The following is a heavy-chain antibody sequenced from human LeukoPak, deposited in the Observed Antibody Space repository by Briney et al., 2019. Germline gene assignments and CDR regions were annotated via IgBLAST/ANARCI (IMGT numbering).Heavy chain of an antibody. V-gene: IGHV4-59*01. CDR1: GVSISSYY. CDR2: IYYSGST. D-gene: IGHD3-10*01. CDR3: ARGARGSGSYYGY. J-gene: IGHJ4*02. Sequence: PSETLSLTCTVSGVSISSYYWSWIRQPPGKGLEWIGYIYYSGSTNYNPSLKSRVTISVDTSKNQFSLKLSSVTAADTAVYYCARGARGSGSYYGYWGQGTLVTVSS.